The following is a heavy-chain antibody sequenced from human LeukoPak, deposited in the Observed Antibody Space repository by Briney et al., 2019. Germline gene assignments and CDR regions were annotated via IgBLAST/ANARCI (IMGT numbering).Heavy chain of an antibody. V-gene: IGHV3-21*01. J-gene: IGHJ4*02. D-gene: IGHD5-18*01. CDR1: GFTFSSYS. CDR3: AREGTAMVPLFDY. CDR2: ISSSSSYI. Sequence: GGSLRLSCAASGFTFSSYSMNWVRQAPGKGLEWVSSISSSSSYIYYADSVKGRFTISRDNAKNSLYLQMNSLRAEDTAVYYCAREGTAMVPLFDYWGQGTLSPSPQ.